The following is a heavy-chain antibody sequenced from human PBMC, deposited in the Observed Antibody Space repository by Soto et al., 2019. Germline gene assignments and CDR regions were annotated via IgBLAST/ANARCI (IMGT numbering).Heavy chain of an antibody. CDR3: ARLGGFRYNWNLLRDYYYYGMDV. Sequence: SETLSLTCAVYGGSFSGYYWSWIRQPPGKGLEWIGEINHSGSTNYNPSLKSRVTISVDTSKNQFSLKLSSVTAADTAVYYCARLGGFRYNWNLLRDYYYYGMDVWGHGTTVTVSS. CDR2: INHSGST. V-gene: IGHV4-34*01. CDR1: GGSFSGYY. D-gene: IGHD1-20*01. J-gene: IGHJ6*02.